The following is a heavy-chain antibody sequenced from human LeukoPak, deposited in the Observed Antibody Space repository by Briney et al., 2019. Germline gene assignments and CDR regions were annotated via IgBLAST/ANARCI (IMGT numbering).Heavy chain of an antibody. CDR3: AMPGYYYGSGSFGY. V-gene: IGHV4-39*01. CDR1: GGSISSRSYY. J-gene: IGHJ4*02. Sequence: SETLSLTCTVSGGSISSRSYYWGWIRQPPGKGLEWIGSLYYSGSTYYNPSLKSRVTISVDTSKNQFSLKLSSVTAADTAVYYCAMPGYYYGSGSFGYWGQGTLVTVSS. D-gene: IGHD3-10*01. CDR2: LYYSGST.